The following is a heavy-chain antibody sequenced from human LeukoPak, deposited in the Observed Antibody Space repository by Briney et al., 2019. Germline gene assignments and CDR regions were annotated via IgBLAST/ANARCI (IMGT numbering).Heavy chain of an antibody. Sequence: SETLSLTCTVSGGSIANSNYFWRWIRQPPGKGLEWIGNIHYSGNSYYNPSLKSRVTISVDTSKNHFSLKLTSVTAADTAVYYCASLRRYCTTTICYRGAYYFDYWGQGTLVTVSS. CDR2: IHYSGNS. CDR3: ASLRRYCTTTICYRGAYYFDY. J-gene: IGHJ4*02. D-gene: IGHD2-2*01. CDR1: GGSIANSNYF. V-gene: IGHV4-39*02.